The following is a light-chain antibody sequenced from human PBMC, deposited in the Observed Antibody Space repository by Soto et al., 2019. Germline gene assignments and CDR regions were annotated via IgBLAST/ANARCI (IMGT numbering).Light chain of an antibody. Sequence: IQMSQSPTTLSASVGDRVTITCRASQTISTWWAWYQQKPGKAPKLLIYRASSLESGVPSRFSGSGSGTDFTLTISSLQPEDFATRYCQQIYSTLPGTFGAGTKVAIK. J-gene: IGKJ3*01. CDR2: RAS. V-gene: IGKV1-5*03. CDR3: QQIYSTLPGT. CDR1: QTISTW.